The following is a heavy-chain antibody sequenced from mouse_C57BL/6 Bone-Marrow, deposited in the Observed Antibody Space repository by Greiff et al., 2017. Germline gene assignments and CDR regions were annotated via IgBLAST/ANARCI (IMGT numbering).Heavy chain of an antibody. Sequence: VQLQQPGAELVKPGASVKLSCKASGYTFTSYWMHWVKQRPGQGLEWIGMLHTNSGSTNYNEKFKSKAKLTVDKSSSTAYMQLSSLSAEDSAFYYCARDLTGGFAYWGQGTLVTVAA. D-gene: IGHD4-1*01. V-gene: IGHV1-64*01. CDR3: ARDLTGGFAY. CDR2: LHTNSGST. CDR1: GYTFTSYW. J-gene: IGHJ3*01.